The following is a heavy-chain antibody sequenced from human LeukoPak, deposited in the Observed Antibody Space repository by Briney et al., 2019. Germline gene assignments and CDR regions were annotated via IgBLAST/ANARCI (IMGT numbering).Heavy chain of an antibody. Sequence: GGSLRLSCAASGFTFSRYWMSWVRQAPGKGLEWVANIKQDGREKYYADSVKGRFTISRDNAKNTLYLQMNSLRAEDTAVYYCARRSAAKDAFDIWGQGTMVTVSS. CDR3: ARRSAAKDAFDI. D-gene: IGHD6-25*01. CDR2: IKQDGREK. CDR1: GFTFSRYW. J-gene: IGHJ3*02. V-gene: IGHV3-7*01.